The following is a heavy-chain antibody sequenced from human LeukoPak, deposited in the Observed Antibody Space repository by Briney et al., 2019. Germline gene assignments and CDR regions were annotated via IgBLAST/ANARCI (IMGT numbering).Heavy chain of an antibody. J-gene: IGHJ4*02. CDR1: GGSISSSDYY. Sequence: NPSETLSLTCTVSGGSISSSDYYWGWIRQPPGKGLEWIGNIYYSGSTYYNPSLKSRVTISVDTSKNQFSLKLSSVTAADTAVYYCASGGPYYYGSGSYPHWGQGTLVTVSS. V-gene: IGHV4-39*07. CDR3: ASGGPYYYGSGSYPH. CDR2: IYYSGST. D-gene: IGHD3-10*01.